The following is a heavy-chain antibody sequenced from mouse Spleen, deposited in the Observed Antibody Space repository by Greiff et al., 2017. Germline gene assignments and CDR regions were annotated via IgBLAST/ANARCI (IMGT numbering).Heavy chain of an antibody. CDR2: IWGDGST. CDR3: AIYGSSYNWYFDV. J-gene: IGHJ1*01. D-gene: IGHD1-1*01. V-gene: IGHV2-6-7*01. Sequence: VKLQESGPGLVAPSQSLSITCTVSGFSLTGYGVNWVRQPPGKGLEWLGMIWGDGSTDYNSALKSRLSISKDNSKRQVFLKMNSLQTDDTARYYCAIYGSSYNWYFDVWGAGTTVTVSS. CDR1: GFSLTGYG.